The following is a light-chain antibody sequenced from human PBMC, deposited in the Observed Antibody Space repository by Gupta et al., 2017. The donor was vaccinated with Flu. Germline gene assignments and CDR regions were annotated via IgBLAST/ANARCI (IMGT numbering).Light chain of an antibody. J-gene: IGKJ3*01. CDR2: NAT. Sequence: ETAHLSCRASQRITSGYLAWYQQRPGQAPTLLIYNATSRAAGIPDRISGSDSGTDFSLTITSLEPEDFGVYYCQQYDSSPQSFGPGTRVAVK. CDR3: QQYDSSPQS. CDR1: QRITSGY. V-gene: IGKV3-20*01.